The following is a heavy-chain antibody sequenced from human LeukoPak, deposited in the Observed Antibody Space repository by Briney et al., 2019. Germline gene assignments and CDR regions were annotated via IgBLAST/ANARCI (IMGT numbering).Heavy chain of an antibody. CDR3: ARAGSNWNYVY. D-gene: IGHD1-7*01. Sequence: GGSLRLSCAASGFTFRGFLMSWVRQTPGKGLEWVANIKQGGSEKYYADSVKGRFTISRDNTKNSLSLQMNSPRAEDTAVYYCARAGSNWNYVYWGQGTLVTVSS. CDR2: IKQGGSEK. V-gene: IGHV3-7*01. J-gene: IGHJ4*02. CDR1: GFTFRGFL.